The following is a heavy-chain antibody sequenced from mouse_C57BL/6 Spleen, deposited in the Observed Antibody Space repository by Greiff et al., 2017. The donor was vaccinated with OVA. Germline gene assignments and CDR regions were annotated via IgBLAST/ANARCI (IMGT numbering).Heavy chain of an antibody. Sequence: EVMLVESGGGLVKPGGSLKLSCAASGFTFSDYGMHWVRQAPEKGLEWVAYISSGSSTIYYADTVKGRFTISRDNAKKTLFLQMTSLRSEDTAMYYCARTHTGARDYWGQGTSVTVSS. CDR2: ISSGSSTI. CDR1: GFTFSDYG. D-gene: IGHD3-1*01. CDR3: ARTHTGARDY. V-gene: IGHV5-17*01. J-gene: IGHJ4*01.